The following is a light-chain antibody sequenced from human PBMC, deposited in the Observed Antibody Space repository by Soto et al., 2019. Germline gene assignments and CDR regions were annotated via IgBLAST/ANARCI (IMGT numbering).Light chain of an antibody. CDR2: DVN. CDR1: SSDVGAHNY. CDR3: CSYAGSSTFV. J-gene: IGLJ3*02. V-gene: IGLV2-8*01. Sequence: QSVLTQPPSASGSPGQSLTISCTGTSSDVGAHNYVSWYQQNPGKAPKLMLYDVNKRPSGVPDRFSGSKSGNTASLTVSGLQAEDEADNYCCSYAGSSTFVFGGGTKLTVL.